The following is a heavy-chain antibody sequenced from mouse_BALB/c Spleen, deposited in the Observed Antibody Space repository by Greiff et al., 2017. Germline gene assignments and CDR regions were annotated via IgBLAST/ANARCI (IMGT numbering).Heavy chain of an antibody. V-gene: IGHV1-15*01. CDR1: GYTFTDYE. Sequence: QVQLQQSGAELVRPGASVTLSCKASGYTFTDYEMHWVKQTPVHGLEWIGAIDPETGGTAYNQKFKGKATLTADKSSSTAYMELLSLTSEDSAVYYCTRSTDYWGQGTTLTVSS. D-gene: IGHD1-1*01. CDR2: IDPETGGT. J-gene: IGHJ2*01. CDR3: TRSTDY.